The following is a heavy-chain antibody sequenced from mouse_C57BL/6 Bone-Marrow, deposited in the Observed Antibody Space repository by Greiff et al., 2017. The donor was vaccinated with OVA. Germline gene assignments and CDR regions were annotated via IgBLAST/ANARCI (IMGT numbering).Heavy chain of an antibody. D-gene: IGHD2-1*01. Sequence: EVKLEESGAELVRPGASVKLSCTASGFTIKDDYMHWVKQRPEQGLEWIGWIDPENGDTEYASKFQGKATITADTSSNTAYLQLSRLTSEDTAVYYCSSYGNFDYWGQGTTLTVSS. V-gene: IGHV14-4*01. J-gene: IGHJ2*01. CDR1: GFTIKDDY. CDR2: IDPENGDT. CDR3: SSYGNFDY.